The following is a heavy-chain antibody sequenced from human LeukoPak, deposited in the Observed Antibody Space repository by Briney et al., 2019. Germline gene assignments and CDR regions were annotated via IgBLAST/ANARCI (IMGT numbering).Heavy chain of an antibody. D-gene: IGHD1-26*01. CDR1: GGSIGSDY. Sequence: SETLSLTCTVSGGSIGSDYWTWIRQTPGKGLEWIGYIHNSGRINYNPSLRSRVTMSVDTSKKQFSLKLSSVTAADTAMYYCARLLLPKYNGSYLDYWGQGILVTVSS. V-gene: IGHV4-59*01. CDR3: ARLLLPKYNGSYLDY. CDR2: IHNSGRI. J-gene: IGHJ4*02.